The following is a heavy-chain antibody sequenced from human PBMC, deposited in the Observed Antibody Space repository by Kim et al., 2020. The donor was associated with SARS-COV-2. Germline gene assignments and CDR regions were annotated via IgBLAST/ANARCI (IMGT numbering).Heavy chain of an antibody. V-gene: IGHV3-15*01. D-gene: IGHD6-25*01. CDR2: VKSKTNSGTK. J-gene: IGHJ4*02. Sequence: GGSLRLSCAASGFIFSDYWMNWVRQAPGKGLEWVGRVKSKTNSGTKDYAATGKVRFTITRDDSKNTLSLQMNSLKIGDTGVYFCTKGLAATEFWGQGTLVTVSA. CDR3: TKGLAATEF. CDR1: GFIFSDYW.